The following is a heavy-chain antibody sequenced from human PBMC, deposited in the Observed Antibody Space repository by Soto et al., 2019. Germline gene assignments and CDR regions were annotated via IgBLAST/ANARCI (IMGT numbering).Heavy chain of an antibody. V-gene: IGHV3-23*01. D-gene: IGHD2-15*01. Sequence: GGSLILSCAASGFTFNNYVMSWVRQAPGKGLEWLSGISGSGDRTYYADSVKGRFTISRDNSKNSLYLQMNSLKAEDTARYFCAKEMFAAAYAATSAFDLWAQGSLVTFSA. J-gene: IGHJ4*02. CDR3: AKEMFAAAYAATSAFDL. CDR2: ISGSGDRT. CDR1: GFTFNNYV.